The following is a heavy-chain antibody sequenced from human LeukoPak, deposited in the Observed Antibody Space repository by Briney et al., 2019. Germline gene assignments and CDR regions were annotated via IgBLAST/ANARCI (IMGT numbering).Heavy chain of an antibody. CDR2: VYHSGST. D-gene: IGHD2-15*01. Sequence: SGTLSLTCDVSGDSISGSNWWNWVRQPPGKGLEWIGGVYHSGSTNYNPSLKSRVTMSVDKSKNQFSLKLSSVTAADTAVYYCARVGACSGGSCYPFDYWGQGTLVTVSS. CDR3: ARVGACSGGSCYPFDY. CDR1: GDSISGSNW. J-gene: IGHJ4*02. V-gene: IGHV4-4*02.